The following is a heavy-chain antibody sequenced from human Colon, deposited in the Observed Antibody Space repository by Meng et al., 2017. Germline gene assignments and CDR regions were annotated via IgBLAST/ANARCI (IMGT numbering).Heavy chain of an antibody. CDR2: IWHDGNNK. V-gene: IGHV3-33*01. CDR3: ARDLHADFDF. J-gene: IGHJ4*02. D-gene: IGHD2-8*01. Sequence: GGSLRLSCAASGFTFSLYGMHWIRQAPGQGLEWLTNIWHDGNNKFYADSVKGRFAVSRDNSKSTLYLEMNSLGAEDTGIYYCARDLHADFDFWGQGTLVTVSS. CDR1: GFTFSLYG.